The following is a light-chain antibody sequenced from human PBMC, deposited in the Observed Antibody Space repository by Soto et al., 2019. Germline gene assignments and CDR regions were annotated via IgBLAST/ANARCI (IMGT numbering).Light chain of an antibody. V-gene: IGKV3-11*01. CDR2: DAS. CDR1: HSVITY. J-gene: IGKJ4*01. Sequence: EIVLTQSPATLSLSPGERATLSCRASHSVITYLAWYQQKPGQAPRLLIYDASNRATGIPARFSGSGSWTDFPLTISSLEPEDFAVYYCQQRSNWPTFGGGTEVEIK. CDR3: QQRSNWPT.